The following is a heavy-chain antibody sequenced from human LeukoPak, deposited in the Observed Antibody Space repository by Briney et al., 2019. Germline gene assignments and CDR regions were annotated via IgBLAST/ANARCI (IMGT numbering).Heavy chain of an antibody. V-gene: IGHV4-38-2*01. D-gene: IGHD3-3*01. CDR2: IYHSGST. CDR3: ARQDQLRFLEWLLLPFDY. Sequence: SETLSLTCAVSGYSISSGHYWGWIRQPPGKGLEWIGSIYHSGSTYYNPSLKSRVTISVDTSKNQFSLKLSSVTAADTAVYYCARQDQLRFLEWLLLPFDYWGQGTLVTVSS. CDR1: GYSISSGHY. J-gene: IGHJ4*02.